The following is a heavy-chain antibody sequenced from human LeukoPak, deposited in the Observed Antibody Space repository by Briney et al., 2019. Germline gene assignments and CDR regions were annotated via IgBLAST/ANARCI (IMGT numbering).Heavy chain of an antibody. D-gene: IGHD6-19*01. V-gene: IGHV1-18*01. CDR1: GYPFNKLG. CDR3: ARDPSNTSGWKTWFDT. CDR2: ISCYNGDT. Sequence: ASVKVSCKASGYPFNKLGITWVRQAPGQGLEWMGWISCYNGDTHYAQKLQGRVALTTDTPTTTVYMELRSLRSDDTAVYYCARDPSNTSGWKTWFDTWGQGTPVTVSS. J-gene: IGHJ5*02.